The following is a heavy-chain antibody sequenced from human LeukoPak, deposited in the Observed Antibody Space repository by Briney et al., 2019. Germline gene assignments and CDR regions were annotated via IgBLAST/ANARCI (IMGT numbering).Heavy chain of an antibody. CDR2: ISGSGSST. V-gene: IGHV3-23*01. Sequence: GGSLRLSCAASGFTFSSYAMSWVRKAPGKGLEWVSAISGSGSSTYYADSVKGRFTISRDNSKNTLYLQMNSLRAEDTAVYYCAKDHGYCSSTSCYPSENYWGQGTLVTVSS. CDR1: GFTFSSYA. J-gene: IGHJ4*02. D-gene: IGHD2-2*01. CDR3: AKDHGYCSSTSCYPSENY.